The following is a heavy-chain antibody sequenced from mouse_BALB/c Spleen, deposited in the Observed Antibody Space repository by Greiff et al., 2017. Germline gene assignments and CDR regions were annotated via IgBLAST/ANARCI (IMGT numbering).Heavy chain of an antibody. V-gene: IGHV1-31*01. CDR2: INPYNGAT. D-gene: IGHD1-1*01. CDR1: GYSFTGYY. Sequence: VQLQQSGPELVKPGASVKISCKASGYSFTGYYMHWVKQSHVKSLEWIGRINPYNGATSYNQNFKDKASLTVDKSSSTAYMELHSLTSEDSAVYYCARSGYYGSSLYYAMDYWGQGTSVTVSS. J-gene: IGHJ4*01. CDR3: ARSGYYGSSLYYAMDY.